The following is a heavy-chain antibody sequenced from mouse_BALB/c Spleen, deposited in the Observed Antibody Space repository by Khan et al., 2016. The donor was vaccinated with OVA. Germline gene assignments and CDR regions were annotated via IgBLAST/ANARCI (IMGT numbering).Heavy chain of an antibody. CDR3: ARICGWDLDY. D-gene: IGHD1-1*02. V-gene: IGHV3-2*02. CDR2: ISDSGNT. J-gene: IGHJ2*01. CDR1: GYSITGYYV. Sequence: EVQLQESGPGLVKPSQSLSLTCTVTGYSITGYYVWNWLRHFPGNKLEWLGFISDSGNTYYNPSLTSRISITRDTSKHQFLLLLNSVTADNAATYCCARICGWDLDYWGQGTTLTVSS.